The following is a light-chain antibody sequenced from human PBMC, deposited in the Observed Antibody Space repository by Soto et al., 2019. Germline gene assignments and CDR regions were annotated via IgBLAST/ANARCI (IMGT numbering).Light chain of an antibody. Sequence: QLVLTQPASVSGSPGQSITISCTGTSSDVGGYNYVSWYQQHPGKAPKLMIYEVNNRPSGVSNRFSGSKSGNTASQTISGLQAEDEADYYCNSYTSSSTRVFGGGTKLTVL. CDR2: EVN. J-gene: IGLJ2*01. CDR3: NSYTSSSTRV. CDR1: SSDVGGYNY. V-gene: IGLV2-14*01.